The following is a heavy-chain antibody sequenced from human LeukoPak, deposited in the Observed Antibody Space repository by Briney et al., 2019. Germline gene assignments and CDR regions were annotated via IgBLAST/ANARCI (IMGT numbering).Heavy chain of an antibody. Sequence: GGSLRLSCVASGFTFTNYAMSWVRQAPGKGLEWVSAITGSDGGSYYADSVKGRFTISRDNSKSTLYLQMNSLRAEDTAVYYCAKGGGYYYGSGSYYPPFDYWGQGTLVTVSS. V-gene: IGHV3-23*01. CDR2: ITGSDGGS. CDR1: GFTFTNYA. D-gene: IGHD3-10*01. CDR3: AKGGGYYYGSGSYYPPFDY. J-gene: IGHJ4*02.